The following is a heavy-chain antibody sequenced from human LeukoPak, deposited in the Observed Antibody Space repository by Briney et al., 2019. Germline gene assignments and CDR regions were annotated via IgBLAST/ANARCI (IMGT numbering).Heavy chain of an antibody. CDR1: GGSISSGNW. Sequence: PSETLSLTCAVSGGSISSGNWWSWVRQPPGKGLEWIGQIYHSGSTNYNPSLKSRVTISVEKSKNQFSLNLTSVTAADTAVYYCARLPYYYDSSGYYYFSFDYWGQGTLVTVSS. J-gene: IGHJ4*02. D-gene: IGHD3-22*01. V-gene: IGHV4-4*02. CDR2: IYHSGST. CDR3: ARLPYYYDSSGYYYFSFDY.